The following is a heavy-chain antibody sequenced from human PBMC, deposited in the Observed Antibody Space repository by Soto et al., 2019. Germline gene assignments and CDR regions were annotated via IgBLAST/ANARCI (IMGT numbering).Heavy chain of an antibody. CDR1: GFTFDNYA. Sequence: EVQLVESGGGLVQPGGSLRLSCEASGFTFDNYAMRWVRQAPGKGLEWVAGITWNSANVGYAESVTGRFTISRDNAKQSLSLHMDRLRVDDTAFYHCVKAISTICPNGFTPWGQGTLFTVSS. D-gene: IGHD3-3*02. V-gene: IGHV3-9*01. CDR2: ITWNSANV. J-gene: IGHJ5*01. CDR3: VKAISTICPNGFTP.